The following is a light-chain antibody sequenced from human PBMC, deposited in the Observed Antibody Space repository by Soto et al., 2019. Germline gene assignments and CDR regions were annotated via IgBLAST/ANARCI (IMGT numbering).Light chain of an antibody. V-gene: IGKV3-20*01. J-gene: IGKJ2*01. CDR3: QQYGSAPKT. Sequence: EIVLTQSPGTLSLSPGETATLSCRASQSVTSNLLAWYQQKPGQAPRLLIYGASSRATGIPDRFSGSGSGTDFTLTISRLEPEDFAVYYCQQYGSAPKTFGQGTKLEIK. CDR1: QSVTSNL. CDR2: GAS.